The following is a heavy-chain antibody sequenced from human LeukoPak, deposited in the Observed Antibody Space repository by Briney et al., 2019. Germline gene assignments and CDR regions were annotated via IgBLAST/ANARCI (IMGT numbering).Heavy chain of an antibody. CDR1: GYTFTGYY. Sequence: ASVKVSCKASGYTFTGYYMHWVRQAPGQGLEWMGWMNPNSGNTGYAQKFQGRVTMTRNTSISTAYMELSSLRSEDTAVYYCARSRNWFDPWGQGTLVTVSS. CDR2: MNPNSGNT. J-gene: IGHJ5*02. V-gene: IGHV1-8*02. CDR3: ARSRNWFDP.